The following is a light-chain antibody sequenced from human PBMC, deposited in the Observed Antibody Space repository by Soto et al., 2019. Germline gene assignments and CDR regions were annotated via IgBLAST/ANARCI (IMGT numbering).Light chain of an antibody. J-gene: IGKJ1*01. CDR2: GAS. V-gene: IGKV3-20*01. CDR3: KQYGSSPWT. Sequence: EIVLTQSPGTLSLSPGERATLSCRAIQSVSSNYLAWYQQKPGQAPRPLIYGASSRATGIPDRFSGSGAGTDFALTINRLESDFFSVYYCKQYGSSPWTFGQGTKVDI. CDR1: QSVSSNY.